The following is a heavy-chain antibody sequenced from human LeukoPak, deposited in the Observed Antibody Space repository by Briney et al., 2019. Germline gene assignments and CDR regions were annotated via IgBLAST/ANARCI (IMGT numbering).Heavy chain of an antibody. CDR1: GGSFSDDY. CDR3: ARGRWDVRFQH. Sequence: SETLSLTCAVYGGSFSDDYWSWIRQSPGEGLEWIGEINHTGGTNYNPSLKSRVTISQDRSKNQFFLKLYFVTAAVTALYFCARGRWDVRFQHWGQGTLVTVSS. CDR2: INHTGGT. D-gene: IGHD4-23*01. J-gene: IGHJ1*01. V-gene: IGHV4-34*01.